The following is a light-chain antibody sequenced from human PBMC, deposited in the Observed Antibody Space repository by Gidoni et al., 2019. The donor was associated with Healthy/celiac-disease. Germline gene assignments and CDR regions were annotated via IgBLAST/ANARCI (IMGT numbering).Light chain of an antibody. Sequence: IQLTQSTSSLSASVRDRVPIPCRASQVISSYLAWYQQKPGQSPKLLIYAASTLQSGVPSRFSGSGSGTDFTLTISRVQPEDFGTYYCQQLNSYPLTFGGGTKVEIK. CDR3: QQLNSYPLT. V-gene: IGKV1-9*01. CDR1: QVISSY. J-gene: IGKJ4*01. CDR2: AAS.